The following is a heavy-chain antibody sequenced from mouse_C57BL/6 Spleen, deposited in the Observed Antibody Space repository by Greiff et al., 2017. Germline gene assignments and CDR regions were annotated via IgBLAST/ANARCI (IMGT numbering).Heavy chain of an antibody. Sequence: VQLQQSGAELVKPGASVKISCKASGYAFSSYWMNWVKQRPGKGLEWIGQIYPGDGDTNYNGKFKGKATLTADKSSSTAYMQLSSLTSEDSAVYFCARSGSQGYAMDDWGQGTSVTVSS. CDR3: ARSGSQGYAMDD. CDR2: IYPGDGDT. J-gene: IGHJ4*01. V-gene: IGHV1-80*01. CDR1: GYAFSSYW.